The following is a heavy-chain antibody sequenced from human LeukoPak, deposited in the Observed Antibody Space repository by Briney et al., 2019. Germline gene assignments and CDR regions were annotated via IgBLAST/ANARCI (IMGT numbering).Heavy chain of an antibody. CDR1: GFNFSSYA. CDR3: ARGPVAGPGW. Sequence: GRSLSLSCAASGFNFSSYAMHWVRQSPGKGLEWVAVISYDGSDKYYADSVKGRFTISRDNSKNMLYLQMNSLRAEDTAVYYCARGPVAGPGWWGQGTLVTVSS. D-gene: IGHD6-19*01. V-gene: IGHV3-30-3*01. J-gene: IGHJ4*02. CDR2: ISYDGSDK.